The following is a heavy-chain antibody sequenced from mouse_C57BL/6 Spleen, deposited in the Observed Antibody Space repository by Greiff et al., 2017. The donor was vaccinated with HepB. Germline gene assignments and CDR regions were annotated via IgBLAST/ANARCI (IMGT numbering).Heavy chain of an antibody. D-gene: IGHD1-1*01. V-gene: IGHV1-63*01. CDR1: GYTFTNYW. CDR3: NYYGSSYWYFDV. CDR2: IYPGGGYT. J-gene: IGHJ1*03. Sequence: VKLQESGAELVRPGTSVKMSCKASGYTFTNYWIGWAKQRPGHGLEWIGDIYPGGGYTNYNEKFKGKATLTADKSSSTAYMQFSSLTSEDSAIYYCNYYGSSYWYFDVWGTGTTVTVSS.